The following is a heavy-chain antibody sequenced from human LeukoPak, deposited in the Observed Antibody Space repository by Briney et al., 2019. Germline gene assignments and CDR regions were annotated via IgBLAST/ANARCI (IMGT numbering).Heavy chain of an antibody. CDR2: ISAYNGNT. J-gene: IGHJ6*03. CDR3: ARVGARENYYYMDV. D-gene: IGHD1-26*01. CDR1: GYTFTSYG. V-gene: IGHV1-18*01. Sequence: RASVKVSCKASGYTFTSYGISWVRQAPGQGLEWMGWISAYNGNTNYAQKLQGRVTMTTDTSTSTAYMELRSLRSDDTAVYYCARVGARENYYYMDVWGKGTTVTVSS.